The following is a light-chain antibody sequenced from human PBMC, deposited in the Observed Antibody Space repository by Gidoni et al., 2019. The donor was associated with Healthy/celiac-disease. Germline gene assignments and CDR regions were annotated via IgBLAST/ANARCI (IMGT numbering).Light chain of an antibody. CDR2: GAS. CDR1: QSVSSN. CDR3: QQYNNWLALT. J-gene: IGKJ4*01. Sequence: ASQSVSSNLAWYQQKPGQAPRLLIYGASTRATGIPARFSGSGSGTEFTLTISSLQSEDFAVYYCQQYNNWLALTFXGXTKVEIK. V-gene: IGKV3-15*01.